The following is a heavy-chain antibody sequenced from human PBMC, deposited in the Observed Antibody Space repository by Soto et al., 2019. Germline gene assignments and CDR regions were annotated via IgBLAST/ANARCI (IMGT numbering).Heavy chain of an antibody. V-gene: IGHV4-4*07. CDR1: GGSFTTYY. CDR2: LYTSGHT. D-gene: IGHD2-2*01. Sequence: QVQLQESGPGLVKPSETLSLTCTVSGGSFTTYYWTWIRQPAGKRLEWIGRLYTSGHTNYNPSLKSRLTMSLDTSKRQFSLKLSSVTAADTAIYYCARETVLSTDNWFDPWGQGILVTLSS. J-gene: IGHJ5*02. CDR3: ARETVLSTDNWFDP.